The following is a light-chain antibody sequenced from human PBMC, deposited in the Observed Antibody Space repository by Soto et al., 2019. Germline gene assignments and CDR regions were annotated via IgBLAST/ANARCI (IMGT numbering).Light chain of an antibody. J-gene: IGLJ2*01. Sequence: QSALMQPASVSGSPGQSITISCTGTSSDVGGYNYVSWYQQHPGKDPKLMIYDVSNRPSGVSNRFSGSKSGNTASLTISGLQAEHEADYYCSSYTSSSTVVFGGGTKLTVL. V-gene: IGLV2-14*01. CDR1: SSDVGGYNY. CDR2: DVS. CDR3: SSYTSSSTVV.